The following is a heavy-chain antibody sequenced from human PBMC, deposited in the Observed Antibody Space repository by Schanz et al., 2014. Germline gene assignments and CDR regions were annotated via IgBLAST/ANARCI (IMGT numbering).Heavy chain of an antibody. V-gene: IGHV3-48*01. D-gene: IGHD1-26*01. Sequence: EVQLVESGGGLIQPGGSLRLSCAASGFGFSSYSMNWVRQAPGKGLEWVSYISGSSRTIYYADSMKGRFTVSRDNAENELYRQMNSRRAEDTGLYFCARGGSGSHYRIDYWGQGTLVTVSS. CDR1: GFGFSSYS. CDR2: ISGSSRTI. CDR3: ARGGSGSHYRIDY. J-gene: IGHJ4*02.